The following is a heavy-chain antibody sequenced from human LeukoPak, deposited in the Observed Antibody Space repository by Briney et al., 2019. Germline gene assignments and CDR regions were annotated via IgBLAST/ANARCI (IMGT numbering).Heavy chain of an antibody. D-gene: IGHD3-10*01. CDR1: GGSISSGGYY. CDR2: IYHSGST. V-gene: IGHV4-30-2*01. Sequence: KPSETLSLTCTVSGGSISSGGYYWSWIRQPPGKGLEWIGYIYHSGSTYYNPSLKSRVTISVDRSKYQFSLKLNSLTAADTAVYYCARPPSGSYYYFDYWGQGTLVTVSS. CDR3: ARPPSGSYYYFDY. J-gene: IGHJ4*02.